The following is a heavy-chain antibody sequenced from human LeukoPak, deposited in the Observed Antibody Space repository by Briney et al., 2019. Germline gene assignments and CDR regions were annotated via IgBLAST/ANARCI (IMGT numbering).Heavy chain of an antibody. Sequence: ASVTVSCKASGYTFTSYAMHWVRQAPGQRLEWMGWTNAGNGNTKYSQKFQGRVTITRDTSASTAYMELSSLRSEDTAVYYCARVSPSYYHDSSGYYPHFDYWGQGTLVTVSS. CDR3: ARVSPSYYHDSSGYYPHFDY. J-gene: IGHJ4*02. D-gene: IGHD3-22*01. CDR2: TNAGNGNT. V-gene: IGHV1-3*01. CDR1: GYTFTSYA.